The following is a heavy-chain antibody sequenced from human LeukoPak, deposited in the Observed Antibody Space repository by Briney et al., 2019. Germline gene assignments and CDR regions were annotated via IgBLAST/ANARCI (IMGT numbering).Heavy chain of an antibody. CDR2: IIPIFGTA. Sequence: SVKVSCKASGGTFSSYAISWVRQAPGQGREWMGGIIPIFGTANYAQKFQGRGTITADESTSTAYMELSSLRSEATAVYYCARHSGWTAKYFDYWGQGTLVTVSS. J-gene: IGHJ4*02. V-gene: IGHV1-69*13. D-gene: IGHD6-19*01. CDR1: GGTFSSYA. CDR3: ARHSGWTAKYFDY.